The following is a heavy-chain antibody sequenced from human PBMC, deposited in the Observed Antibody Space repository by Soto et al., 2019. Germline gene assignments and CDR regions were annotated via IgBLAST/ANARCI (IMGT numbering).Heavy chain of an antibody. J-gene: IGHJ4*02. CDR2: IYSGGAT. D-gene: IGHD3-9*01. CDR1: GFSVSTSH. Sequence: GGSLRLSCAAAGFSVSTSHMNWVRQTPGKGLEWVSVIYSGGATYYAASVKGRFTISRDKSKNTVYLQMNSLTGEDTAVYYCAHMTGFDYWGQGTLVTVSS. V-gene: IGHV3-53*01. CDR3: AHMTGFDY.